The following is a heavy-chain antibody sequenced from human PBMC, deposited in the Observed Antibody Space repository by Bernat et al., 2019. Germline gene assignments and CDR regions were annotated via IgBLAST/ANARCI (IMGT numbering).Heavy chain of an antibody. Sequence: EVQLVESGGGLVQPGGSLKLSCAASGFTFSGSAMHWVRQASGKGLEWVGRIRSKANSYATAYAASVKGRFTISRDDSKNTAYLQMNSLKTEDTAVYYCTRHVGAAAGTQDFDYWGQGTLVTVSS. CDR3: TRHVGAAAGTQDFDY. D-gene: IGHD6-13*01. CDR2: IRSKANSYAT. V-gene: IGHV3-73*02. CDR1: GFTFSGSA. J-gene: IGHJ4*02.